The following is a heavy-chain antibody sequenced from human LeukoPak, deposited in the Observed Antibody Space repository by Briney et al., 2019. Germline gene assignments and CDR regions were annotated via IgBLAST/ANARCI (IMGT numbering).Heavy chain of an antibody. J-gene: IGHJ4*02. D-gene: IGHD3-16*01. Sequence: GGSLRLSCAASGFTFSSYAMSWVRQAPGKGLEWVAVISYDGSNKYYADSVKGRFTISRDNSKNTLYLQMNSLRAEDTAVYYCAGGHYFDYWGQGTLVTVSS. V-gene: IGHV3-30-3*01. CDR3: AGGHYFDY. CDR1: GFTFSSYA. CDR2: ISYDGSNK.